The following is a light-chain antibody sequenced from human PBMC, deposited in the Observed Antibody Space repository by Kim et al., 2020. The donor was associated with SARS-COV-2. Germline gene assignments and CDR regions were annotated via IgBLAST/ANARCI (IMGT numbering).Light chain of an antibody. J-gene: IGLJ1*01. CDR1: SSDVGGYDY. CDR2: DVS. V-gene: IGLV2-11*01. Sequence: PGQSVTTSCTGTSSDVGGYDYVSWYQQHPGKAPKLMIYDVSKRPSGVPVRFSGSKSGNTASLTISGLQAEDEADYYCCSYAGSRYVFGTGTKVTVL. CDR3: CSYAGSRYV.